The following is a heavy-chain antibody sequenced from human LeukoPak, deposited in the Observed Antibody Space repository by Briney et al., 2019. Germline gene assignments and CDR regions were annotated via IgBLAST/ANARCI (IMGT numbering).Heavy chain of an antibody. Sequence: SETLSLTRTVSGGSISDYYWNWIRQPAGKGLEWIGRIYASGSTNYNPSLRSRVTISVDKSKNQFSLKLTSATAADTAVYYCARSYLSGTYYDWFDPWGQGTLVTVSS. CDR3: ARSYLSGTYYDWFDP. V-gene: IGHV4-4*07. CDR2: IYASGST. D-gene: IGHD1-26*01. CDR1: GGSISDYY. J-gene: IGHJ5*02.